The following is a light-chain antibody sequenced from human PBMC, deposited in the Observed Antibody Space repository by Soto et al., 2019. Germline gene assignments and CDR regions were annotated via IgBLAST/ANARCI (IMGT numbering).Light chain of an antibody. V-gene: IGKV1-39*01. CDR3: QQYGSLSWT. CDR1: QSISSY. CDR2: AAS. Sequence: DIQMTQSPSSLSASVGDRVTITCRASQSISSYLNWYQQEPGKAPKFLIYAASSLQSGVPSRFSGSGSGTDFTLTISRLEPEDFAVYYCQQYGSLSWTFGQGTKVDI. J-gene: IGKJ1*01.